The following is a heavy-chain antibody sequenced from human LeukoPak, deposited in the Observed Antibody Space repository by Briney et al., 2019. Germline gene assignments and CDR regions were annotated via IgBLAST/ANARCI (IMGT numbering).Heavy chain of an antibody. J-gene: IGHJ4*02. CDR2: ISYDGSNK. D-gene: IGHD3-22*01. CDR1: GFTFSSYG. CDR3: ARDRSGYPFDY. Sequence: GGSLRLSCAASGFTFSSYGMHWVRQAPGKGLEWVAVISYDGSNKYYADSVKGRFTISRDNSKNTLYLQMNSLRAEDTAVYYCARDRSGYPFDYWGQGTLVTVSS. V-gene: IGHV3-30*03.